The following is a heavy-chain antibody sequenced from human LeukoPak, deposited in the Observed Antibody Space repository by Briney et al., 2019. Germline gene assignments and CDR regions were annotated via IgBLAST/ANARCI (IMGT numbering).Heavy chain of an antibody. Sequence: PSETLSLTCTVSGGSVSSGSYYWSWIRQPPGKGLEWIGYIYYSGSTNYNPSLKSRVTISVDTSKNQFSLKLSSVTAADTAVYYCARPDIVGVDDAFDIWGQGTMVTVYS. CDR3: ARPDIVGVDDAFDI. CDR1: GGSVSSGSYY. CDR2: IYYSGST. J-gene: IGHJ3*02. V-gene: IGHV4-61*01. D-gene: IGHD1-26*01.